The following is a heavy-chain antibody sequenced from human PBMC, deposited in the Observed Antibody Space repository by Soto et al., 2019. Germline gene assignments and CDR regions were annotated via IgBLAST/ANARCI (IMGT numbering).Heavy chain of an antibody. D-gene: IGHD5-18*01. V-gene: IGHV3-48*02. CDR3: ARDYSSYGPFDY. J-gene: IGHJ4*02. Sequence: GGSLGLSCASSGFAFSNSWMSWVRQAPGKGLEWVSFIHSSSSTIYYADSVKGRFTISRDNAKNSLYLQMNSLRDEDTAVYYCARDYSSYGPFDYWGQGTLVTVSS. CDR2: IHSSSSTI. CDR1: GFAFSNSW.